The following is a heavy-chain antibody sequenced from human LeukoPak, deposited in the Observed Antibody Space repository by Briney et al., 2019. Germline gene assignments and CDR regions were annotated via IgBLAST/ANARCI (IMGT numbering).Heavy chain of an antibody. Sequence: GGSLRLSCAASGFTFSSYGMSWVRQAPGKGLEWVSAISGSGGSTYYADSVKGRFAISRDNSKNTLYLQMNSLRAEDTAVYYCANRQAVAGDYWGQGTLVTVSS. CDR3: ANRQAVAGDY. D-gene: IGHD6-19*01. CDR2: ISGSGGST. J-gene: IGHJ4*02. V-gene: IGHV3-23*01. CDR1: GFTFSSYG.